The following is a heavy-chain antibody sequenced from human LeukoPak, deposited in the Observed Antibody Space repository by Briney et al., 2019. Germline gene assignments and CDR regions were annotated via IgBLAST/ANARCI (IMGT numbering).Heavy chain of an antibody. CDR2: IYHSGST. Sequence: SETLSLTCTVSGYSISSGYYWGWIRQPPGKGLEWIGSIYHSGSTYYNPSLKSRVTISVDTSKNQFSPKLSSVTAADTAVYYCARDLDTVRGVIPDYWGQGTLVTVSS. V-gene: IGHV4-38-2*02. J-gene: IGHJ4*02. CDR1: GYSISSGYY. D-gene: IGHD3-10*01. CDR3: ARDLDTVRGVIPDY.